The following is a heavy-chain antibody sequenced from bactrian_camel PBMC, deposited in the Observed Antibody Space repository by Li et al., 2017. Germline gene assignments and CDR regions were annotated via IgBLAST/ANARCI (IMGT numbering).Heavy chain of an antibody. CDR2: VYTDTGRT. V-gene: IGHV3-2*01. D-gene: IGHD2*01. J-gene: IGHJ4*01. CDR3: AGSLKGGVWHRMGIYNY. Sequence: HVQLVESGGGSVQAGGSLTLSCAASGSTYSGDCMMGWFRQAPGKEREGVASVYTDTGRTNYADSVMGRFTISKDNAKNTQYLQMNSLKPEDTAMYYCAGSLKGGVWHRMGIYNYWCQGTQVTVS. CDR1: GSTYSGDC.